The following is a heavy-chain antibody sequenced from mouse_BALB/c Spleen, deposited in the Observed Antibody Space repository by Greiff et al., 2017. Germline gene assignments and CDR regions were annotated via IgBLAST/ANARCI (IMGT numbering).Heavy chain of an antibody. Sequence: EVQLQQSGPELVKPGASVKISCKASGYTFTDYNMHWVKQSHGKSLEWIGYIYPYNGGTGYNQKFKSKATLTVDNSSSTAYMELRSLTSEDSAVYYCLYGNYEFAYWGQGTLVTVSA. CDR1: GYTFTDYN. J-gene: IGHJ3*01. D-gene: IGHD2-1*01. V-gene: IGHV1S29*02. CDR3: LYGNYEFAY. CDR2: IYPYNGGT.